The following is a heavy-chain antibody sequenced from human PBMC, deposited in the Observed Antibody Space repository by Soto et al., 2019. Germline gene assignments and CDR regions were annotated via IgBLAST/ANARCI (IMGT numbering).Heavy chain of an antibody. CDR2: ISGSGGST. J-gene: IGHJ3*02. D-gene: IGHD3-3*01. V-gene: IGHV3-23*01. CDR1: GFTFSSYA. Sequence: EVQLLESGGGLVQPGGSLRLSCAASGFTFSSYAMSWVRQAPGKGLEWVSAISGSGGSTYYADSVKGRFTSPRDNSKNTLHLQMNSLRAEDTAVYYCAKGVLRFPFDIWGQGTMVTASS. CDR3: AKGVLRFPFDI.